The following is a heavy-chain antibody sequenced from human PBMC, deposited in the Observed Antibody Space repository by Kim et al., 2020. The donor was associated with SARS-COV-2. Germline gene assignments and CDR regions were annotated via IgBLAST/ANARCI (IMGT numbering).Heavy chain of an antibody. CDR1: GFTFANHA. J-gene: IGHJ4*02. CDR3: AREWIDYDSSGFDY. D-gene: IGHD3-22*01. Sequence: GGSLRLSCTASGFTFANHAMHWVRQAPGKGLEWVAIISHDGNNLYEDSVKGRFTISRDNSKNTVHLQMNSLRSEDTAVYYCAREWIDYDSSGFDYWGQGTLVTVSS. V-gene: IGHV3-30*03. CDR2: ISHDGNNL.